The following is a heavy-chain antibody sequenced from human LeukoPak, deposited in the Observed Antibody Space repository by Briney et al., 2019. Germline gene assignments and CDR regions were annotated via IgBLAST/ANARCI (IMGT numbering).Heavy chain of an antibody. CDR2: IIPIFGTA. J-gene: IGHJ4*02. Sequence: GASVKVSCKASGYSFISYDINWVRQAPGQGLEWMGGIIPIFGTANYGQKFQGRVTITADKSTSTAYMELSSLRSEDTAVYYCARGRVNVLWFGELLHWGQGTLVTVSS. V-gene: IGHV1-69*06. D-gene: IGHD3-10*01. CDR1: GYSFISYD. CDR3: ARGRVNVLWFGELLH.